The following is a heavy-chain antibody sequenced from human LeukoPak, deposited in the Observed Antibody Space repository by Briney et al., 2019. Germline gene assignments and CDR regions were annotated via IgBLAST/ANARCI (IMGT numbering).Heavy chain of an antibody. CDR1: GFTFDDYA. D-gene: IGHD3-22*01. J-gene: IGHJ6*02. Sequence: GGSLGLSCAASGFTFDDYAMHWVRQAPGKGLEWVSGISWNSGSIGYADSVKGRFTISRDNAKNSLYLQMNSLRAEDTALYYCAKGYYYDSSGPEKDYYYYYGMDVWGQGTTVTVSS. V-gene: IGHV3-9*01. CDR3: AKGYYYDSSGPEKDYYYYYGMDV. CDR2: ISWNSGSI.